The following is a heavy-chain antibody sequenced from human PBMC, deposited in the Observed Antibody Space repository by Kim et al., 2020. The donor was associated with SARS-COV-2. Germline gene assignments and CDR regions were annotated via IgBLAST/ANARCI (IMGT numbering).Heavy chain of an antibody. CDR2: ISSSSSYI. CDR1: GFTFSSYS. V-gene: IGHV3-21*01. J-gene: IGHJ3*02. D-gene: IGHD3-3*01. CDR3: AREKREYDFWSGYSIDDAFDI. Sequence: GGSLRLSCAASGFTFSSYSMNWVRQAPGKGLEWVSSISSSSSYIYYADSVKGRFTIPRDNAKNSLYLQMNSLRAEDTAVYYCAREKREYDFWSGYSIDDAFDIWGQGTMVTVSS.